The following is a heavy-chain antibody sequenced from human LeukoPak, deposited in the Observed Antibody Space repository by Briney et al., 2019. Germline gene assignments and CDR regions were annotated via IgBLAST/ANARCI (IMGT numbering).Heavy chain of an antibody. V-gene: IGHV3-53*01. CDR2: IFSNGDT. CDR3: TRDQMNY. J-gene: IGHJ4*02. Sequence: GGSLRLSCTASEFTVSRNYMLWVRQAPGKGLEWVSLIFSNGDTHYADSVKGRFTISRDTSKNTVSLQMNSLRVEDTAVYYCTRDQMNYWGQGTLVTVSS. D-gene: IGHD5-24*01. CDR1: EFTVSRNY.